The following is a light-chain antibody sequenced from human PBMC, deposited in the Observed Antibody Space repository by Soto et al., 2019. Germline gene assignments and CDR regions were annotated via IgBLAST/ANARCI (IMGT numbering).Light chain of an antibody. CDR1: QSVSSNY. CDR3: QQYGSSPFT. CDR2: GAS. V-gene: IGKV3-20*01. Sequence: EIVLTQSPGTLALSPGERATLSCRASQSVSSNYLTWYQQKRGQAPRLLIHGASSRATGIPDRFSGSGSGTDFTLTISSLAPEDFAVYYCQQYGSSPFTFGPGTTVGIK. J-gene: IGKJ3*01.